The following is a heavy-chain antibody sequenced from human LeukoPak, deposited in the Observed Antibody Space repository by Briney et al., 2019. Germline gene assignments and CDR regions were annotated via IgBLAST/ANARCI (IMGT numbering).Heavy chain of an antibody. CDR3: ARDSPDWLQKRAFDI. Sequence: GASVKVSCKXSGGTFSSYAISWVRQAPGQGLEWMGGIIPIFGTANYAQKFQGRVTITTDESTSTAYMELSSLRSEDTAVYYCARDSPDWLQKRAFDIWGQGTMVTVSS. V-gene: IGHV1-69*05. CDR1: GGTFSSYA. D-gene: IGHD5-24*01. CDR2: IIPIFGTA. J-gene: IGHJ3*02.